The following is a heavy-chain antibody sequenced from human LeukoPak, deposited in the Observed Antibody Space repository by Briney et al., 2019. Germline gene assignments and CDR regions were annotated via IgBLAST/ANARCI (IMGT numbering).Heavy chain of an antibody. V-gene: IGHV3-23*01. CDR1: GFTFDDYA. CDR2: IRASGSST. D-gene: IGHD6-6*01. CDR3: AKVGGSTIASRRAIDY. Sequence: GGSLRLSCAASGFTFDDYAMHWVRQAPGKGLEWVSAIRASGSSTYYADSVKGRFTISRDNSKNTLYLQMNSLIAEDTAVYYCAKVGGSTIASRRAIDYWGQGTLVTVSS. J-gene: IGHJ4*02.